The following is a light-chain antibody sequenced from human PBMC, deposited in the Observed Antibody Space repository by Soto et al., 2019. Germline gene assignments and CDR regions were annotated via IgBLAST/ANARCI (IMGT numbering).Light chain of an antibody. Sequence: QSALTQPASVSGSPGQSITISCTGTSSDIGRYNYVSWYQQHPGKAPKLIIYDVFNRPSGVSNRFSGSKSGSMASLTISGLQAEDDADYYCSSYTNIATLVVFGGGTKLTVL. J-gene: IGLJ2*01. CDR3: SSYTNIATLVV. V-gene: IGLV2-14*01. CDR2: DVF. CDR1: SSDIGRYNY.